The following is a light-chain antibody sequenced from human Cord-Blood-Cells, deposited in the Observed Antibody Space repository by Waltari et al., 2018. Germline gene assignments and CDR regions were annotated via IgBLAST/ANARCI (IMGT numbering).Light chain of an antibody. CDR2: DAS. V-gene: IGKV3-11*01. J-gene: IGKJ4*01. CDR1: QSVSSY. Sequence: ESVMTQSPATLSLSPGESATLSCRASQSVSSYFAWYQQKPGQDPRLLIYDASNRATGIPARFSGSGSRTDFTLTISSQEPEDFAVYYCQQRSNWLTFGGGTKVEIK. CDR3: QQRSNWLT.